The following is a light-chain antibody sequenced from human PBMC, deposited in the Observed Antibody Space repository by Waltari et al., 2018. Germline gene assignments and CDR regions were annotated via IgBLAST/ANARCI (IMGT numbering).Light chain of an antibody. CDR1: QNINNF. CDR2: AAS. J-gene: IGKJ5*01. V-gene: IGKV1-39*01. CDR3: QQSYSIPPT. Sequence: DIQMTQSPSSLSASVGDKVTVSCRTSQNINNFLNWYQQKPGRAPKLLIYAASTLAIGVPSRFSGSGSGTDFTLTITSLQLEDFGTYFCQQSYSIPPTFGQGTRLEI.